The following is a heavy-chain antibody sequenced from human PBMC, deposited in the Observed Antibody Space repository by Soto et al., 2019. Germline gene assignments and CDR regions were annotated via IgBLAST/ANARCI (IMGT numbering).Heavy chain of an antibody. V-gene: IGHV3-66*01. CDR3: ARGYKGDGHPDPFDY. CDR2: IYSGGST. Sequence: EVRLVESGGGLVQPGGSLGLSCAAPGLTVGDNSMSWVRQAPGKGLGWVSVIYSGGSTYYADFVKGRFSISRDNSKNTLYLQMNSLRVEDTAVYYCARGYKGDGHPDPFDYWGQGTLVTVSS. CDR1: GLTVGDNS. J-gene: IGHJ4*02. D-gene: IGHD1-1*01.